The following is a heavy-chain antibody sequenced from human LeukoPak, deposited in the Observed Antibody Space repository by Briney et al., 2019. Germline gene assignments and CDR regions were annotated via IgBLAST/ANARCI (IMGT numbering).Heavy chain of an antibody. CDR2: IVVGSGNT. CDR3: ARTPWFGELTLDY. Sequence: ASVKVSCKASGFTFTSSTIQWVRQARGQRLEWIGWIVVGSGNTNYAQKFQERVIITRDMSTTTVYMELSSLRSEDTAVYYCARTPWFGELTLDYWGQGTLVTVSS. V-gene: IGHV1-58*02. D-gene: IGHD3-10*01. J-gene: IGHJ4*02. CDR1: GFTFTSST.